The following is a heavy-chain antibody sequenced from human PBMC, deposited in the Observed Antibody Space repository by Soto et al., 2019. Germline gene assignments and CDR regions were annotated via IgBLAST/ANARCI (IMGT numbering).Heavy chain of an antibody. CDR2: INPAGTIT. J-gene: IGHJ5*02. Sequence: GGSLRLSCAASGFPFSHYWVHWVRQTPGKGLVWVSRINPAGTITNYADSVEGRFTISRDNADSALFLQMNSLGAEDTAIYYCTSDTFGLRDTWGQGTLVTVSS. CDR1: GFPFSHYW. V-gene: IGHV3-74*01. CDR3: TSDTFGLRDT. D-gene: IGHD3-16*01.